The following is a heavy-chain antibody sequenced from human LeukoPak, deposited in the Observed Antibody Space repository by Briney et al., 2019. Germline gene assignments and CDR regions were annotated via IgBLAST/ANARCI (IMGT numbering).Heavy chain of an antibody. CDR1: GFTFSSYA. V-gene: IGHV3-23*01. CDR2: ISGSDGST. Sequence: SGGSLRLSCAASGFTFSSYAMSWVRQAPGKGLECVSSISGSDGSTYYADSVKGRFTISKDNSKNTVDLLMHSVTAEDTALYYCARGRFGDPLNYWGQGTLVTVSS. CDR3: ARGRFGDPLNY. J-gene: IGHJ4*02. D-gene: IGHD3-10*01.